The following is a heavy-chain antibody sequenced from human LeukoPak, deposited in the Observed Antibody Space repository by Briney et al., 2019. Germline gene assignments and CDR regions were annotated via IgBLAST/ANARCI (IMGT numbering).Heavy chain of an antibody. Sequence: GGSLRLSCAASGFIVSHNYMTWVRQAPGRGLEWVSGISGSGGSTYYADSVKGRFIISRDNSESTLYLQMNRLRAEDTALYYCAKVWKGNYYDYWGQGTLVTVSS. CDR3: AKVWKGNYYDY. CDR1: GFIVSHNY. J-gene: IGHJ4*02. V-gene: IGHV3-23*01. D-gene: IGHD1-1*01. CDR2: ISGSGGST.